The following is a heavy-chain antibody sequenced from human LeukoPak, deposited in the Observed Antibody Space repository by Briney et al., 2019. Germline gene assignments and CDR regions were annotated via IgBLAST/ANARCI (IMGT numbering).Heavy chain of an antibody. CDR1: GGSISSYY. J-gene: IGHJ4*02. Sequence: PSETLSLTCTVSGGSISSYYWGWIRQPPGKGLEWIGYIYYSGSTNYNPSLKSRVTISVDTSKNQFSVKLSSVTAADTAVYYCARIRYSSGWLFLDYWGQGTLVTVSS. CDR2: IYYSGST. CDR3: ARIRYSSGWLFLDY. D-gene: IGHD6-19*01. V-gene: IGHV4-59*08.